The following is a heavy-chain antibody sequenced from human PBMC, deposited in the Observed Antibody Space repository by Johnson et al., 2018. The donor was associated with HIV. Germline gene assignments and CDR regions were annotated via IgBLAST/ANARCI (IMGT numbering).Heavy chain of an antibody. V-gene: IGHV3-30-3*01. CDR3: ARDATPWGGDYVGYAFDL. CDR2: ISYDGSHK. J-gene: IGHJ3*01. Sequence: QVQLVESGGGLVQPGRSLRLSCAASGFTFRSYAMHWVRQAPGKGLEWVALISYDGSHKFYADSVKGRFTISRDNTKKSLYLQMNSLTADDTAIYYCARDATPWGGDYVGYAFDLWGQGTNVIVSS. D-gene: IGHD4-17*01. CDR1: GFTFRSYA.